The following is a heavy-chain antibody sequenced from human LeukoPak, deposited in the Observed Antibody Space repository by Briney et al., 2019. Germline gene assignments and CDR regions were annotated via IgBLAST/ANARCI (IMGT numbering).Heavy chain of an antibody. CDR3: ARDTTVTKKYYYYYYGMDV. J-gene: IGHJ6*02. Sequence: GASVKVSCKASGYTFTIYDINWVRQATGQGLEWMGWMNPNRGNTGYAQKFQGRVTMTRNTSISTAYMELSSLRSEDTAVYYCARDTTVTKKYYYYYYGMDVWGQGTTVTVSS. CDR2: MNPNRGNT. V-gene: IGHV1-8*01. CDR1: GYTFTIYD. D-gene: IGHD4-17*01.